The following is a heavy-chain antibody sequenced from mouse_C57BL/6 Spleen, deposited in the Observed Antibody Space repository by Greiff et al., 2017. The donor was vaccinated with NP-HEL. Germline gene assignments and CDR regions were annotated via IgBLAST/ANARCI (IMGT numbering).Heavy chain of an antibody. D-gene: IGHD1-1*01. Sequence: VQLKESGGGLVKPGGSLKLSCAASGFTFSSYTMSWVRQTPEKRLEWVATISGGGGNTYYPDSVKGRFTISRDNAKNTLYLQMSSLRSEDTALYYCARQYGTGAMDYWGQGTSVTVSS. CDR3: ARQYGTGAMDY. CDR2: ISGGGGNT. CDR1: GFTFSSYT. J-gene: IGHJ4*01. V-gene: IGHV5-9*01.